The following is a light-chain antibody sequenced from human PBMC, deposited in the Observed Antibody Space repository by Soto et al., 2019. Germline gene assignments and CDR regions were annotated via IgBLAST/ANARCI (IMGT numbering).Light chain of an antibody. CDR1: QTVSTN. CDR2: GAS. Sequence: ELVLTQSPGTLSLSPGERATPSCRASQTVSTNLAWYQQKPGQAPRLLIYGASTRATGIPARFSDSGSETEFTLTISSLQSEDFAVYFCQQYNNWPPTFGQGTRLEIK. V-gene: IGKV3-15*01. CDR3: QQYNNWPPT. J-gene: IGKJ5*01.